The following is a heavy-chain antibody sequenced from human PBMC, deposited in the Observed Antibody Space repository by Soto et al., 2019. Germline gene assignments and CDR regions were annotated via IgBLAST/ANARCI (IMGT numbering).Heavy chain of an antibody. J-gene: IGHJ5*02. D-gene: IGHD1-1*01. V-gene: IGHV4-61*08. CDR1: GGSISSGGYS. Sequence: SETLSLTCAVSGGSISSGGYSWSWIRQPPGKGLEWIGYIYHSGSTNYNPSLKSRVTISVDTSKNQFSLKLSSVTAADTAVYYCARTRKSTGTTDWFDPWGQGTLVTVSS. CDR3: ARTRKSTGTTDWFDP. CDR2: IYHSGST.